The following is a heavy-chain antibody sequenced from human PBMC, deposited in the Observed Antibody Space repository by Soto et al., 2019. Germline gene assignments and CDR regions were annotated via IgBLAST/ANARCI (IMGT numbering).Heavy chain of an antibody. CDR1: GFTFSSYA. CDR2: ISGSGGST. D-gene: IGHD6-13*01. CDR3: AKDPLAAAGTYPRYYYYGMDV. V-gene: IGHV3-23*01. J-gene: IGHJ6*02. Sequence: GGSLRLSCAASGFTFSSYAMSWVRQAPGKGLEWVSAISGSGGSTYYADSVKGRFTISRDNSKNTLYLQMNSLRAEDTAVYYCAKDPLAAAGTYPRYYYYGMDVWGQGTTVTVSS.